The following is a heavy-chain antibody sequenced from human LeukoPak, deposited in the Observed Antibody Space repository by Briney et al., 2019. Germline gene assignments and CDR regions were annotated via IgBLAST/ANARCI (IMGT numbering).Heavy chain of an antibody. CDR1: GGSISSYY. Sequence: PSETLSLTCTVSGGSISSYYWSWIRQPPGKGLEWSGYIYYSGSTNYNPSLKSRVTISVDTSKNQFSLKLSSVTAADTAVYYCARAPPVGTDYYYMDVWGKGTTVTVSS. CDR3: ARAPPVGTDYYYMDV. CDR2: IYYSGST. D-gene: IGHD4-23*01. V-gene: IGHV4-59*01. J-gene: IGHJ6*03.